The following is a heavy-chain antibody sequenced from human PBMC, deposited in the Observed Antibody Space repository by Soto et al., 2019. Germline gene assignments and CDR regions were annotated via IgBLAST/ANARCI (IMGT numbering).Heavy chain of an antibody. CDR2: ISAYNGNT. J-gene: IGHJ4*02. CDR1: AYTFTSYG. CDR3: AIGLNPHLRYRGSYFDY. Sequence: XSVKVSCKASAYTFTSYGISWVRQAPGQGLEWMGWISAYNGNTNYAQKLQGRVTMTTDTSTSTTYMELRSLRSDDTAVYYCAIGLNPHLRYRGSYFDYWGQGTLVTVSS. D-gene: IGHD2-2*02. V-gene: IGHV1-18*01.